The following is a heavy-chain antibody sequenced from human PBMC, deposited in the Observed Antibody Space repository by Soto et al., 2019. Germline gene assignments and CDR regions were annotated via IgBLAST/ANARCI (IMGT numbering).Heavy chain of an antibody. D-gene: IGHD3-3*01. CDR1: GFRFSDYS. J-gene: IGHJ4*02. CDR3: ARDSNDFCGGHFDY. V-gene: IGHV3-48*01. Sequence: EVHLVESGGRLVQPGGSLRLSCAASGFRFSDYSMNWVRQAQGRGLEWVSYISSSSFTIHYADSVEGRFAISRDNAKNSLYLQMNSLRVDDTAVYYCARDSNDFCGGHFDYWGQGALVTVSS. CDR2: ISSSSFTI.